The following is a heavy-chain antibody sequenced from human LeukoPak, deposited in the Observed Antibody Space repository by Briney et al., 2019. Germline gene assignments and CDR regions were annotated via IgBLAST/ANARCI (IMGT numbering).Heavy chain of an antibody. D-gene: IGHD4/OR15-4a*01. Sequence: GGSLRLSCAASGFTFNNYWMTWVRQVPGKGLEWVANINQNGSVRFYVDSVKGRFTISRDNAKNSLYLQMNSLTDEDTALYYCARDQGAPGDYWGQGTLVTVSS. V-gene: IGHV3-7*01. J-gene: IGHJ4*02. CDR3: ARDQGAPGDY. CDR2: INQNGSVR. CDR1: GFTFNNYW.